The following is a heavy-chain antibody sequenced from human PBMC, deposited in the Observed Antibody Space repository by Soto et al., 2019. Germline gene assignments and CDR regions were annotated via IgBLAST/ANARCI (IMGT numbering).Heavy chain of an antibody. D-gene: IGHD3-22*01. CDR1: GGTSGGYY. Sequence: SETLSLTCTVSGGTSGGYYWTWIRQPPGKGLELIGNIYDNGNTYYNPSLRSRVTISADMSKNQFSLRLSSLTAADTAVYYCAREVFEYDSSGYGWFDPWGQGTLVTVSS. CDR2: IYDNGNT. CDR3: AREVFEYDSSGYGWFDP. J-gene: IGHJ5*02. V-gene: IGHV4-59*01.